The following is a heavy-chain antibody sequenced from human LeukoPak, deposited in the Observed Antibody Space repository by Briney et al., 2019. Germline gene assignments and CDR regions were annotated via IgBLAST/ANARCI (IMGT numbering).Heavy chain of an antibody. CDR2: IYYSGST. CDR3: ARGSTTGTVYNWFDP. CDR1: GGSLTSYY. Sequence: PSETLSLTCTVSGGSLTSYYWSWIRQPPGKGLEWIGSIYYSGSTYYNPSLKSRVTISVDTSKNQFSLKLSSVTAADTAVYYCARGSTTGTVYNWFDPWGQGILVTVSS. V-gene: IGHV4-39*07. J-gene: IGHJ5*02. D-gene: IGHD1-1*01.